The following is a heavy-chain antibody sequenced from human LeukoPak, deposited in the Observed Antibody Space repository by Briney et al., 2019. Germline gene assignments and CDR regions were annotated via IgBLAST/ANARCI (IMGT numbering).Heavy chain of an antibody. CDR2: INYSGNT. Sequence: SETLSLTCTVSGGSITSSSYYWGWIRQPPGKGLEWIALINYSGNTFYNASLKSRVTISLDASSNRFSLNLNSVTAADTAVYYCARRASDLNRFDPWGQGTLVTVSS. CDR3: ARRASDLNRFDP. V-gene: IGHV4-39*07. CDR1: GGSITSSSYY. D-gene: IGHD2-21*02. J-gene: IGHJ5*02.